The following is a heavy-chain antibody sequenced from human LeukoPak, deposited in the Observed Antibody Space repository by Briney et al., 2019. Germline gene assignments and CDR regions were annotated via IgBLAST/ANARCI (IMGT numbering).Heavy chain of an antibody. CDR1: GFTFSNFA. Sequence: GGSLRLSCAAFGFTFSNFAMSWVRQAPGMGLEWVSVISGSGGTTYYADSVKGRFTISRDNSKNTLYLQMNSLRAEDTAVYYCAKDYYVSSGYYNWFDYWGQGTLVTVSS. CDR2: ISGSGGTT. V-gene: IGHV3-23*01. D-gene: IGHD3-22*01. J-gene: IGHJ4*02. CDR3: AKDYYVSSGYYNWFDY.